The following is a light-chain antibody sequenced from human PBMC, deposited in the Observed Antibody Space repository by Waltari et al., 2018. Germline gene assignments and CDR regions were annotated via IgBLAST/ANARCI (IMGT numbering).Light chain of an antibody. CDR3: QVWDANNEPGL. CDR2: YDS. Sequence: SYVLTQPPSVSVAPGETARITCGGNNIGTKSVHWYRQKPGQAPVLVFSYDSARPSGIPERFSGSNSGDTATLTISRVEAGDEADYYCQVWDANNEPGLFGTGTEVTV. CDR1: NIGTKS. J-gene: IGLJ1*01. V-gene: IGLV3-21*01.